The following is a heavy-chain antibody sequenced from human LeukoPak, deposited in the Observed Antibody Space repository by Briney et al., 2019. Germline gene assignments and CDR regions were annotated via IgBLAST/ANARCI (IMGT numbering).Heavy chain of an antibody. V-gene: IGHV4-59*12. CDR2: IYYSGST. J-gene: IGHJ5*02. CDR1: GGSISSYY. Sequence: SETLSLTCTVSGGSISSYYWSWIRQPPGKGLEWFAYIYYSGSTNYNPSLKSRVTISVDTSKNQFSLKLSSVTAADTAVYYCARPRRIAAAGGWFDPWGQGTLVTVSS. CDR3: ARPRRIAAAGGWFDP. D-gene: IGHD6-13*01.